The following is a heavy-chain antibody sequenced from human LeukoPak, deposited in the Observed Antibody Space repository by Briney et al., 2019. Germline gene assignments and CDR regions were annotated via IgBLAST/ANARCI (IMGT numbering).Heavy chain of an antibody. CDR2: ISYDGSNK. CDR3: AKDLGSIAAELDY. D-gene: IGHD6-13*01. CDR1: GFTFTSYA. V-gene: IGHV3-30*18. Sequence: GGSLRLSCAASGFTFTSYAMSWVRQAPGKGLEWVGVISYDGSNKYYADSVKGGFTISRDNSKNTLYLQVNSLRAEDTAVYYCAKDLGSIAAELDYWGQGTLVTVSS. J-gene: IGHJ4*02.